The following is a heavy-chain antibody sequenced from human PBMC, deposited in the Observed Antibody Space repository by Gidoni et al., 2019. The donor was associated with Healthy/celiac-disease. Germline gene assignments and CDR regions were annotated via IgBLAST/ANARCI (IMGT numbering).Heavy chain of an antibody. CDR2: IYYSGST. J-gene: IGHJ4*02. Sequence: QLQLQESGPGLVKPPETLSLTCTVSGGSTSSSSYYWAWSRQPPGKGLEWIGSIYYSGSTYYNPSLKSRVTISVDTSKNQVSLKLSSVTAADTAVYYCATQFYGDYVLDYWGQGTLVTVSS. V-gene: IGHV4-39*07. CDR1: GGSTSSSSYY. CDR3: ATQFYGDYVLDY. D-gene: IGHD4-17*01.